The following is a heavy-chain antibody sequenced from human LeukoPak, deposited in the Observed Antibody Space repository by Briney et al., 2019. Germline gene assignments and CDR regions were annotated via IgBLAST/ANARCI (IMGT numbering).Heavy chain of an antibody. V-gene: IGHV1-46*01. Sequence: ASVKVSCKASGYTFTNSYIHWVRQAPGQVLEWMGLINPDGGNTNYAQNFQGRVTLTRDTSTSTVYMELSSLRSEDTAIYYCARIRDGYNEAYDLWGQGTVVTVPS. J-gene: IGHJ3*01. CDR2: INPDGGNT. CDR3: ARIRDGYNEAYDL. CDR1: GYTFTNSY. D-gene: IGHD5-24*01.